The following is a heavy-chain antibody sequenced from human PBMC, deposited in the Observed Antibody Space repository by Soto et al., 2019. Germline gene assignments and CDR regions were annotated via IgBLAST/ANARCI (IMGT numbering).Heavy chain of an antibody. CDR2: IIPILGIA. J-gene: IGHJ4*02. Sequence: QVQLVQSGAEVKKPGSSVKVSCKASGGTFSSYTISWVRQAPGQGLEWLGRIIPILGIANYAQKFQGRVTITADKSTSTAYMELSSLRSEDTAVYYCARDKGTPYYFDYWGQGTLVTVSS. CDR3: ARDKGTPYYFDY. CDR1: GGTFSSYT. D-gene: IGHD3-10*01. V-gene: IGHV1-69*08.